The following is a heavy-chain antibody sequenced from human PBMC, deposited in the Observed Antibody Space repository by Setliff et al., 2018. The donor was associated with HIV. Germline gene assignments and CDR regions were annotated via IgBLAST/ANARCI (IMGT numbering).Heavy chain of an antibody. CDR1: GSSISSNYY. CDR3: ARIGSGWSGGWFDP. J-gene: IGHJ5*02. CDR2: IDASANT. D-gene: IGHD6-13*01. V-gene: IGHV4-38-2*02. Sequence: SETLSLTCTVSGSSISSNYYWAWIRQAPGKGLEWIGCIDASANTYYIPSLKSRATISIDTSKNHLSLKLRSVTAADTAVYYCARIGSGWSGGWFDPWGQGTLVTVSS.